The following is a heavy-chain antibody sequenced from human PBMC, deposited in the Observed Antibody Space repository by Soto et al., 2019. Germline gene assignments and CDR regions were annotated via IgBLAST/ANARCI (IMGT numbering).Heavy chain of an antibody. J-gene: IGHJ4*02. D-gene: IGHD4-17*01. CDR3: ARVDYYGELDY. Sequence: QVQLKESGPGLVKTSETLSLTCTVSGGSISSYYWSWIRQPPGKGLEWIGYIYYSGSTNYNPSLKSRVTISVDTSKNQFFLKLSSVTAADTAVYYCARVDYYGELDYWGQGTLVTVSS. CDR2: IYYSGST. V-gene: IGHV4-59*01. CDR1: GGSISSYY.